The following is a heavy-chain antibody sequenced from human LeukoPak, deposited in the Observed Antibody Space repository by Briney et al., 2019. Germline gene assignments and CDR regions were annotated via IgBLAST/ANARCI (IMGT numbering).Heavy chain of an antibody. D-gene: IGHD1-7*01. CDR2: VYTSGST. V-gene: IGHV4-4*07. CDR3: ARLITGTTTAFDI. J-gene: IGHJ3*02. Sequence: SETLSLTCTVSGGSISGYYWSWIRQPAGKGLEWIGRVYTSGSTHYNPSLKSRVTMSVDTSKNQFSLKLSSVTAADTAGYYCARLITGTTTAFDIWGQGTMVTVSS. CDR1: GGSISGYY.